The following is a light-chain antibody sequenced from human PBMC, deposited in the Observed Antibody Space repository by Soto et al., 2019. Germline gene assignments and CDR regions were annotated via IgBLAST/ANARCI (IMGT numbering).Light chain of an antibody. J-gene: IGKJ5*01. Sequence: VVTRWEIALLVAVGEPATISCRSSQSLLHRNGYNFLEWYLQKPGQAPKLLIYLGSSRSSGVPDRFSGSGSGTDFTLKIDSVEAEDVGTYYCMQGPHSPPTFGQGTRLEIK. CDR2: LGS. V-gene: IGKV2-28*01. CDR1: QSLLHRNGYNF. CDR3: MQGPHSPPT.